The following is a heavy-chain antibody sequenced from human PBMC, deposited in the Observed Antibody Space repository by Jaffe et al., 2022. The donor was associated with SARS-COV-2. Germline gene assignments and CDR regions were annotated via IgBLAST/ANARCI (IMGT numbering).Heavy chain of an antibody. D-gene: IGHD6-13*01. V-gene: IGHV3-43*02. CDR2: ISGDGGST. Sequence: EVQLVESGGGVVQPGGSLRLSCAASGFTFDDYAMHWVRQAPGKGLEWVSLISGDGGSTYYADSVKGRFTISRDNSKNSLYLQMNSLRTEDTALYYCAKVPEYSSSWYPDPYYFDYWGQGTLVTVSS. CDR3: AKVPEYSSSWYPDPYYFDY. CDR1: GFTFDDYA. J-gene: IGHJ4*02.